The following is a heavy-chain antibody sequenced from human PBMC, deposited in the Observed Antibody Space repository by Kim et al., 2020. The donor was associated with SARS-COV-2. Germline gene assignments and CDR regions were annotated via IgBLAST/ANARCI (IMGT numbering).Heavy chain of an antibody. D-gene: IGHD1-26*01. CDR3: ARSRYLSGSSKRGYWYFDL. CDR2: IDPSDSYT. J-gene: IGHJ2*01. Sequence: GESLKISCKGSGYSFTSYWISWVRQMPGKGLEWMGRIDPSDSYTNYSPSFQGHVTISADKSISTAYLQWSSLKASDTAMYYCARSRYLSGSSKRGYWYFDLWGRGTLVTVSS. CDR1: GYSFTSYW. V-gene: IGHV5-10-1*01.